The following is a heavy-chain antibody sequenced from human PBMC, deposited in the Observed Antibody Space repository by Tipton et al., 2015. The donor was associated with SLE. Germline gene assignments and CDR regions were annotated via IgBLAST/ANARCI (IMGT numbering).Heavy chain of an antibody. Sequence: QLVQSGAEVKKPGESLKISCKGSGYSFTSYWIGWVRQMPGKGLEWMGIIYPGDSDTRYSPSFQGQVTISADKSISTAYLQWSSLKATDTAMYYCARHRRNYYDSSGYRGAFDIWGQGTMVTVSS. CDR3: ARHRRNYYDSSGYRGAFDI. D-gene: IGHD3-22*01. J-gene: IGHJ3*02. V-gene: IGHV5-51*01. CDR2: IYPGDSDT. CDR1: GYSFTSYW.